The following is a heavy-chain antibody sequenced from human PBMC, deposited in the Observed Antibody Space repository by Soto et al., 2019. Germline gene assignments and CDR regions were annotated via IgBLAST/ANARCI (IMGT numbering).Heavy chain of an antibody. CDR3: ARHGVAARHYYYYGMDV. J-gene: IGHJ6*02. CDR1: GYSFTSYW. D-gene: IGHD6-6*01. CDR2: IYPGDSDT. Sequence: GESLKISCKGSGYSFTSYWTGWVRQMPGKGLEWMGIIYPGDSDTRYSPSFQGQVTISADKSISTAYLQWSSLKASDTAVYYCARHGVAARHYYYYGMDVWGQGTTVTVSS. V-gene: IGHV5-51*01.